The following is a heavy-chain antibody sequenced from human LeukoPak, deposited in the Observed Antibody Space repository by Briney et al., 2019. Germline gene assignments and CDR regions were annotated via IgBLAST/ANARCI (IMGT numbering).Heavy chain of an antibody. CDR1: GFTFSSYS. Sequence: GGSLRLSCAASGFTFSSYSMNWVRQAPGKGLEWVSYISSSSTTIYYGDSVKGRFTISRDNAKNSLHLQMNSLRAEDTAVYYCARDDMIVGGPDYWGQGTLVTVSS. CDR2: ISSSSTTI. J-gene: IGHJ4*02. V-gene: IGHV3-48*01. D-gene: IGHD3-22*01. CDR3: ARDDMIVGGPDY.